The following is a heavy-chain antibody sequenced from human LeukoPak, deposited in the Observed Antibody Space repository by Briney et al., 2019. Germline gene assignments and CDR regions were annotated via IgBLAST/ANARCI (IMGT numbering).Heavy chain of an antibody. Sequence: SETLSLTCTVSGGSISSSSYYWGWIRQPPGKGLEWIGSIYYSGSTYYNPSLKSRVTISVDTSKNQFSLKLSSVTAADTAVYYCARGAYVWGSYRYNWFDPWGQGTLVTVSS. J-gene: IGHJ5*02. V-gene: IGHV4-39*07. CDR3: ARGAYVWGSYRYNWFDP. CDR2: IYYSGST. CDR1: GGSISSSSYY. D-gene: IGHD3-16*02.